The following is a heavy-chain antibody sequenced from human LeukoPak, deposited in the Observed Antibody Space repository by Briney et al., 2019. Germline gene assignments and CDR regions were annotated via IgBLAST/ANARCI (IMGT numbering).Heavy chain of an antibody. CDR2: IKQDGSEK. J-gene: IGHJ6*03. D-gene: IGHD1-14*01. Sequence: GGSLRLSCEASGFTFSSSWMSWVRQAPGKGLEWVANIKQDGSEKYYVDSVKGRFTISRDNAKNSLYLQMNSLRAEDTAVYYCARAGPLYYYYYMDVWGKGTTVTVSS. CDR3: ARAGPLYYYYYMDV. V-gene: IGHV3-7*01. CDR1: GFTFSSSW.